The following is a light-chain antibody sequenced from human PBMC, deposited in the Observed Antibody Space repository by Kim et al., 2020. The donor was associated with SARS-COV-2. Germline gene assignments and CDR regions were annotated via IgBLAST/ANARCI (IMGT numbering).Light chain of an antibody. Sequence: QSTTLSCTGPNLYIGLHNFVSWYQQRPGKAPKLMIYDVSQRPSGVSNRFSGSKSDNTASLTISGLQPEDEADYYCCSYRSSSTLVVFGGGTKLTVL. CDR2: DVS. CDR3: CSYRSSSTLVV. V-gene: IGLV2-14*03. CDR1: NLYIGLHNF. J-gene: IGLJ3*02.